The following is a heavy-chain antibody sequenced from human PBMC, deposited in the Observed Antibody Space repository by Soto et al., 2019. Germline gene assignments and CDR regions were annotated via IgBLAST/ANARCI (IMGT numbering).Heavy chain of an antibody. Sequence: SETLSLTCTVSGGSITSSSHYWGWIRQPPGKGLECIANIYYDGNTYYNPSLKSRVTISLDTSKNQFSLRLNSVTAADTAVYYCARSSITPRLFMYPFDYWGQGTLVTVSS. CDR2: IYYDGNT. J-gene: IGHJ4*02. CDR3: ARSSITPRLFMYPFDY. V-gene: IGHV4-39*01. D-gene: IGHD6-6*01. CDR1: GGSITSSSHY.